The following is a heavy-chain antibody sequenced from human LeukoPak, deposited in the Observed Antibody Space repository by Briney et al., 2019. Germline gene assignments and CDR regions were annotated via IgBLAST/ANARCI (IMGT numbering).Heavy chain of an antibody. V-gene: IGHV4-34*01. CDR2: INHSGST. CDR1: GGSFSGYY. D-gene: IGHD3-9*01. Sequence: PSETLSLTCAVYGGSFSGYYWSWIRRPPGKGLEWIGKINHSGSTNYNPSLKSRVTISVDTSKNQFSLKLSSVTAADTAVYYCAREKYDILTGYYPSDYGMDVWGKGTTVTVSS. CDR3: AREKYDILTGYYPSDYGMDV. J-gene: IGHJ6*04.